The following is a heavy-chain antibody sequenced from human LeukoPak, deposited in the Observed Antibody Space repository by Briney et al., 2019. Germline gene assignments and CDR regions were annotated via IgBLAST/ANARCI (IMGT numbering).Heavy chain of an antibody. V-gene: IGHV3-30*02. D-gene: IGHD6-13*01. CDR1: GFTFSSYW. CDR3: AKAAAGNYYYYMDV. J-gene: IGHJ6*03. CDR2: IRCDGSNK. Sequence: PGGSLRLSCVASGFTFSSYWMSWVRQAPGKGLEWVAFIRCDGSNKYYADSVKGRFTISRDNSKNTLYLQMNSLRAEDTAVYYCAKAAAGNYYYYMDVWGKGTTVTISS.